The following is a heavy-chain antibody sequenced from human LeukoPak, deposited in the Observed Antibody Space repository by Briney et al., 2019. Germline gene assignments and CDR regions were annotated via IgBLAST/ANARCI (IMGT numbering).Heavy chain of an antibody. D-gene: IGHD3-9*01. CDR3: ARALRYFDRYYYYYMDV. CDR1: GGSFSGYY. J-gene: IGHJ6*03. CDR2: IYYSGST. V-gene: IGHV4-59*01. Sequence: SATLSLTCAVYGGSFSGYYWSWIRQPPGKGLEWIGYIYYSGSTNYNPSLKSRVTISVDTSKNQFSLKLSSVTAADTAVYYCARALRYFDRYYYYYMDVWGKGTTVTVSS.